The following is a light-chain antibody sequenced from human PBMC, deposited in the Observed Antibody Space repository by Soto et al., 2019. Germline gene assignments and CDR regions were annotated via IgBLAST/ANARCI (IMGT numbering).Light chain of an antibody. CDR2: DVS. CDR1: SSDVGGYNS. Sequence: QSVRTQPASVSGSPGLSNAISCTGTSSDVGGYNSVSWYQQHPGKAPKLMIYDVSNRPSGVSNRFSGSKSGNTASLTISGLQAEDEGDYYCSSYTTGGSYVFGTGT. J-gene: IGLJ1*01. V-gene: IGLV2-14*01. CDR3: SSYTTGGSYV.